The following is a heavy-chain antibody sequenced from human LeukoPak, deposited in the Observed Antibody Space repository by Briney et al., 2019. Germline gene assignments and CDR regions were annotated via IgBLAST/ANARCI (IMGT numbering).Heavy chain of an antibody. CDR2: INPNNGGT. CDR3: AREIVLVTGMFDY. V-gene: IGHV1-2*02. CDR1: GYTFTAYY. Sequence: ASVKVSCKASGYTFTAYYLHWVRQAPGQGLEWMGWINPNNGGTNYAQKFQGRVTMTRDPSINTAYMELNSLTSDDTAVYYCAREIVLVTGMFDYRGQGTLVTVSS. J-gene: IGHJ4*02. D-gene: IGHD2-21*02.